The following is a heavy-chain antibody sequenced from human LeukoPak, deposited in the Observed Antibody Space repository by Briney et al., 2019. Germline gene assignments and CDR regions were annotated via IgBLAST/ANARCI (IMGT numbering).Heavy chain of an antibody. J-gene: IGHJ3*02. CDR2: IYHSGST. CDR1: GYSISSGYY. CDR3: ARQLTVTGDAFDI. V-gene: IGHV4-38-2*01. Sequence: PSETLSLTCAVSGYSISSGYYWGWIRQPPGKGLEWIGSIYHSGSTYYNPSLKSRVTISVDTSKNQFSLKLSSVTAADTAVYYCARQLTVTGDAFDIWGQGTMVTVSS. D-gene: IGHD4-11*01.